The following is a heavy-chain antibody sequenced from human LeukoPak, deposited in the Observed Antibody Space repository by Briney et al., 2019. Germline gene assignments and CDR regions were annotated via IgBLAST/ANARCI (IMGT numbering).Heavy chain of an antibody. Sequence: ASVKVSCKASGYTFTDYQMHCVRQAPGQGLEWMGWIIPKTGGTNYAQKFRGRVTMTRDTSITTVYMELSRLRPDDTAVYYCARTMIRGIRPFDYWGQGTLVTVSS. J-gene: IGHJ4*01. CDR3: ARTMIRGIRPFDY. V-gene: IGHV1-2*02. CDR2: IIPKTGGT. D-gene: IGHD3-10*01. CDR1: GYTFTDYQ.